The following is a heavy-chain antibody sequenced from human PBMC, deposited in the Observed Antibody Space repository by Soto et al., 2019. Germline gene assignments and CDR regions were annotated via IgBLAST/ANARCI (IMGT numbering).Heavy chain of an antibody. D-gene: IGHD4-17*01. J-gene: IGHJ4*02. Sequence: ASVKVSCKASGYTFTDYYMHWVRQAPGQGLEWMGWSNPKSGATSYAQKFQGRVTMTMDTSITTAYMELSSLRSDDTAVYYCVYGDYPYWGQGTLVTVSS. CDR2: SNPKSGAT. CDR1: GYTFTDYY. V-gene: IGHV1-2*02. CDR3: VYGDYPY.